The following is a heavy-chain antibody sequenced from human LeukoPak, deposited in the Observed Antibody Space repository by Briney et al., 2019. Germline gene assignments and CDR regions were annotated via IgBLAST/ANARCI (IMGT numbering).Heavy chain of an antibody. J-gene: IGHJ4*02. V-gene: IGHV3-53*01. CDR3: ARVIRDYDDFYPHYFDY. D-gene: IGHD4-17*01. CDR1: GFTVSSNY. CDR2: IYNGGST. Sequence: GGSLRLSCAASGFTVSSNYMSWVRQAPGKGLEWVSVIYNGGSTYYADSVKGRFTFSRDNSKNTLYLQINSLRAEDTAVYYCARVIRDYDDFYPHYFDYWGQGTLVTVSS.